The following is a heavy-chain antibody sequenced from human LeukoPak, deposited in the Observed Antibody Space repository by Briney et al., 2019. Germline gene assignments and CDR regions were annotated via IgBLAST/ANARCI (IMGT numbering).Heavy chain of an antibody. J-gene: IGHJ4*02. D-gene: IGHD2-15*01. V-gene: IGHV4-4*09. CDR1: GGSISSYY. Sequence: SETLSLTCTVSGGSISSYYWSWIRQPPGKGLEWIGYIYTSGSTNYNPSLKSRVTISVDTSKNQFSLKLSSVTAADTAVYYCARLFSLDCSGGSCYPIDYWGQGTLVTVSS. CDR2: IYTSGST. CDR3: ARLFSLDCSGGSCYPIDY.